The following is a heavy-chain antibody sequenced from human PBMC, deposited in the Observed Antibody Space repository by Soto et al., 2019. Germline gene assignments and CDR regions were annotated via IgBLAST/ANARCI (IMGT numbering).Heavy chain of an antibody. Sequence: ASVKVSCKASGYTFTSYGISWVRQAPGQGLEWMGWISAYNGNTNYAQKLQGRVTMTTDTSTSTAYMELRSLRSDDTAVYYCARDYFSCSFRVPAYWGQGTLVTVSS. J-gene: IGHJ4*02. D-gene: IGHD6-13*01. CDR3: ARDYFSCSFRVPAY. CDR1: GYTFTSYG. CDR2: ISAYNGNT. V-gene: IGHV1-18*04.